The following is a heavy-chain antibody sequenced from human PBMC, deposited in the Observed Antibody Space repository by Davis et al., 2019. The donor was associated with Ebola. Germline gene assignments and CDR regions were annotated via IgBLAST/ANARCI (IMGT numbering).Heavy chain of an antibody. Sequence: PGGSLRLSCAASGFTFSSYAMSWVRQAPGKGLEWVSAISGSGGSTYYADSVKGRFTISRDNSKYTLYLQMNSLRAEDTAIYYCAKGDDYHDSSAHGYRGQGTLVTVSS. CDR3: AKGDDYHDSSAHGY. CDR2: ISGSGGST. CDR1: GFTFSSYA. D-gene: IGHD3-22*01. J-gene: IGHJ4*02. V-gene: IGHV3-23*01.